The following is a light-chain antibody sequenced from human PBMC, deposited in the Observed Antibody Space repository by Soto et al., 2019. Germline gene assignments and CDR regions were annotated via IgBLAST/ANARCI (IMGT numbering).Light chain of an antibody. V-gene: IGLV2-14*01. CDR3: SSYTSSSTRV. CDR1: SSDVGGYNY. J-gene: IGLJ3*02. Sequence: QSALTQPASVSGSPGQSITISCTGTSSDVGGYNYVSWYQQHPGKAPKLMTYEVSNRPSGVSNRFSGSKSGNTASLTISWHQAEDEADYYCSSYTSSSTRVFGGGTKLTVL. CDR2: EVS.